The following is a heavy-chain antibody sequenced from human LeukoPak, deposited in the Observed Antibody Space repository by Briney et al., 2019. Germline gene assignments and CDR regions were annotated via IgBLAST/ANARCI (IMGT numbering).Heavy chain of an antibody. CDR2: INPNSGGT. CDR3: ARQNYYDSSGYYPHDAFDI. V-gene: IGHV1-2*02. J-gene: IGHJ3*02. Sequence: ASVKVSCKASGYTFTGYYMHWVRQAPGQGLEWMGWINPNSGGTNYAQKFQGRVTMTRDTSISTAYMELSRLRSDDTAVYYCARQNYYDSSGYYPHDAFDIWGQGTMVTVSS. D-gene: IGHD3-22*01. CDR1: GYTFTGYY.